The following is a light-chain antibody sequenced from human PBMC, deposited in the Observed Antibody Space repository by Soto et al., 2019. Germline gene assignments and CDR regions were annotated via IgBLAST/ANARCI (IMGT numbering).Light chain of an antibody. V-gene: IGKV3-15*01. CDR1: QSVSSN. Sequence: EIVMTQSPATLSVSPGERATLSCRASQSVSSNLAWYQQKPGQAPRLLIYGASTRATGVPARFSGSGSGTEFTLTISSLQSEDFAVYYRQQYNNWPLFGQGTK. J-gene: IGKJ1*01. CDR3: QQYNNWPL. CDR2: GAS.